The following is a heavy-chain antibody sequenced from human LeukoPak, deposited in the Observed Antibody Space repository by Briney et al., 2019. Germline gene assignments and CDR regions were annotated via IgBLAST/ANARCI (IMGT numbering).Heavy chain of an antibody. CDR2: IKQDGSEK. D-gene: IGHD3-10*01. Sequence: PGGSLRLSXAASRFTFSSYWMSWVRQAPGKGLEWVANIKQDGSEKYYVDSVKGRFAISRDNAKNSLYLQMNSLRAEDTAVYYCASHGSGSYLLTFDYWGQGTLVTVSS. CDR3: ASHGSGSYLLTFDY. J-gene: IGHJ4*02. CDR1: RFTFSSYW. V-gene: IGHV3-7*01.